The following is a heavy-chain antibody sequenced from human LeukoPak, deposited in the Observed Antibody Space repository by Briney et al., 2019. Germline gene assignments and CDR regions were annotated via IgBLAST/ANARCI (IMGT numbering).Heavy chain of an antibody. CDR3: AGFRASDY. J-gene: IGHJ4*02. CDR1: GFTFSTDW. CDR2: IKHDGREK. D-gene: IGHD3-10*01. Sequence: PGGSLRLSCVASGFTFSTDWMSWVRQAPGKGLEWVANIKHDGREKYYVESVKGRFTISRDNAKNSLYLQMNSLRAEDTAVYYCAGFRASDYWGRGSLVTVS. V-gene: IGHV3-7*01.